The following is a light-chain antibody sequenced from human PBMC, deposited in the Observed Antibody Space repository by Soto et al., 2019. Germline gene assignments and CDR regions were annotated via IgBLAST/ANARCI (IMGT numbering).Light chain of an antibody. J-gene: IGKJ1*01. V-gene: IGKV4-1*01. Sequence: DIVMTQSPDSLAVSLGERATINCKSSQSVLYSSNNKNYLAWYQQKPGQPPKLLIYWASTRESGVPDRFSGSGPETDFTLTISSLQAEDVAVYYCQQYYRPWTFGQGTKVEIK. CDR2: WAS. CDR3: QQYYRPWT. CDR1: QSVLYSSNNKNY.